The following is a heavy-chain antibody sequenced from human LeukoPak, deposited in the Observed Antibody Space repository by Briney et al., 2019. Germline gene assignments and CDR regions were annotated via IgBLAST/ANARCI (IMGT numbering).Heavy chain of an antibody. J-gene: IGHJ4*02. D-gene: IGHD5-18*01. CDR3: TTAAGYNYGQY. V-gene: IGHV3-53*01. CDR1: GGSFSGYY. Sequence: ETLSLTCAVYGGSFSGYYWSWVRQAPGKGLEWVSALYIGGNTYYADSVRGRFTISRDNSKNTLYLQMNSLGAEDTAIYYCTTAAGYNYGQYWGQGTLVTVSS. CDR2: LYIGGNT.